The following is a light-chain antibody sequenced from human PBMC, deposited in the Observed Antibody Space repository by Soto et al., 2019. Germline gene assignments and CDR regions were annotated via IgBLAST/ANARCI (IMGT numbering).Light chain of an antibody. J-gene: IGLJ1*01. V-gene: IGLV2-11*01. CDR1: SSDVGGYNY. CDR3: CSFGGALYV. Sequence: QSVLTQPRSVSGSPGQSVTISCTGTSSDVGGYNYVSWYQQHPGKAPKLMIYDVSERPSGVPDRFSGSKSGNTASLTISGLQAEDEADYYCCSFGGALYVCGTGTKVTVL. CDR2: DVS.